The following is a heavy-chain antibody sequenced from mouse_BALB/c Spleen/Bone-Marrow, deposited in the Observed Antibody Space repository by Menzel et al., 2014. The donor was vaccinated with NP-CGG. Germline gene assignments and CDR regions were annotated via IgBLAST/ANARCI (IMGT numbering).Heavy chain of an antibody. CDR2: IYPGDGDT. V-gene: IGHV1-80*01. CDR1: GYAFSVYW. CDR3: ARGGISVDY. J-gene: IGHJ2*01. Sequence: QVQLKESGAEQVRPGSSVKISCKASGYAFSVYWMNWVKQRPGQGLEWIGQIYPGDGDTNYNGKFKGRATLTADKSSNTAYMQLSSLTSEDSAVYFCARGGISVDYWGQGTTLTVSS.